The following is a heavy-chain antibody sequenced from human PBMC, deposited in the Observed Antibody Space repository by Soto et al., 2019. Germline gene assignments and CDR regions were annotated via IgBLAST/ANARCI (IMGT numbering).Heavy chain of an antibody. V-gene: IGHV3-7*01. J-gene: IGHJ3*02. CDR2: IKQDGSEK. D-gene: IGHD5-12*01. Sequence: GGSLRLSCAASGFTFSSYWMSWVRQAPGKGLEWVANIKQDGSEKYYVDSVKGRFTISRDNAKNSLYLQMNSLRAEDTAVYYCAREGGSGYVKAWPRRDAFDIWGQGTMVTVSS. CDR3: AREGGSGYVKAWPRRDAFDI. CDR1: GFTFSSYW.